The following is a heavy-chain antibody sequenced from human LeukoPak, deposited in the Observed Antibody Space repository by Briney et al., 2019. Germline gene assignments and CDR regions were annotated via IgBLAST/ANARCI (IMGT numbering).Heavy chain of an antibody. V-gene: IGHV3-30*02. CDR1: GFPFSSYG. Sequence: GGSLRLSCAASGFPFSSYGMHWVRQAPGKGLEWVAFIRYDGTNKYYADSVKGRFTISRDNSKNTLYLQMNSLSAEDTAVYYCASDHPYYYGSGGFHYYYYMDVWGKGTTVTISS. CDR3: ASDHPYYYGSGGFHYYYYMDV. D-gene: IGHD3-10*01. CDR2: IRYDGTNK. J-gene: IGHJ6*03.